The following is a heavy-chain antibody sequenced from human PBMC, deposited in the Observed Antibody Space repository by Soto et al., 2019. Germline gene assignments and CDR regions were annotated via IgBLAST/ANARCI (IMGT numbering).Heavy chain of an antibody. D-gene: IGHD2-2*01. Sequence: EVQLVESGGGLVQPGGSLRLSCAASGFTVSSNYMSWVRQAPGKGLEWVSIIYSGGSTYYADSVKGRFTISRHNSKNTLYLQMNSLRAEDTAVYFCARDQVVVAAAISYGMDVWGQGTTVTVSS. CDR2: IYSGGST. CDR1: GFTVSSNY. CDR3: ARDQVVVAAAISYGMDV. J-gene: IGHJ6*02. V-gene: IGHV3-53*04.